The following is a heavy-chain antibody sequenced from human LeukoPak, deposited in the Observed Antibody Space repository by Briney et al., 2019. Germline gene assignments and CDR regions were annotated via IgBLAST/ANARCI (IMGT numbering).Heavy chain of an antibody. CDR1: GFTFSNAW. Sequence: GGSLRLSCAASGFTFSNAWMSRVRQAPGKGLEWVGRIKSKTDGGTTDYAAPVKGRFTISRDDSKNTLYLQMNSLKTEDTAVYYCTTERWPTDFDYWGQGTLVTVSS. D-gene: IGHD4-23*01. CDR2: IKSKTDGGTT. V-gene: IGHV3-15*01. CDR3: TTERWPTDFDY. J-gene: IGHJ4*02.